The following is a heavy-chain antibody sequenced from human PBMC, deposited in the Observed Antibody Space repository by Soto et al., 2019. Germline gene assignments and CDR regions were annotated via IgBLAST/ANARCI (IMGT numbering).Heavy chain of an antibody. CDR2: ISGGGGAT. Sequence: PGGSLRLSCAASGFPFSGYGMTWVRQVPGKGLEWVSAISGGGGATYYADSVKGRFTVSRDNSKNTLYLQMNSLRADDTAVYHCAKTGDTWPFYFESWGQGTLVTVSS. J-gene: IGHJ4*02. V-gene: IGHV3-23*01. CDR3: AKTGDTWPFYFES. CDR1: GFPFSGYG.